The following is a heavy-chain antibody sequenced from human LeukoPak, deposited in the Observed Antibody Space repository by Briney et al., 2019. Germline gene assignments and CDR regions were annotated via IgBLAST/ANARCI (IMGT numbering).Heavy chain of an antibody. J-gene: IGHJ2*01. CDR3: ARDRAAPTWFFDL. Sequence: PGGSLRLSCAASGFTFSSYAMHWVRQAPGKGLEWVAVISYDGSNKYYADSVKGRFTISRDNSKNTLYLQMNTLRDEDTAVYYCARDRAAPTWFFDLWGRGTLVLVSS. V-gene: IGHV3-30-3*01. CDR1: GFTFSSYA. D-gene: IGHD2-15*01. CDR2: ISYDGSNK.